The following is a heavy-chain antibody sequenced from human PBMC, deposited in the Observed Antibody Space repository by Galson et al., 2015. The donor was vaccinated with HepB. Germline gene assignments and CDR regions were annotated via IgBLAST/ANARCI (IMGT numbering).Heavy chain of an antibody. CDR1: GFTFSSDA. CDR2: ISSTAGT. D-gene: IGHD3-22*01. J-gene: IGHJ4*02. V-gene: IGHV3-23*01. Sequence: SLRLSCAASGFTFSSDAMSWVRQAPGKGLEWVSSISSTAGTYYADSVKGRFTISRDNFKNTLYLQMNSLRAEDTAVYYCAKGWGDSSGWGYWGQGTLVTVSS. CDR3: AKGWGDSSGWGY.